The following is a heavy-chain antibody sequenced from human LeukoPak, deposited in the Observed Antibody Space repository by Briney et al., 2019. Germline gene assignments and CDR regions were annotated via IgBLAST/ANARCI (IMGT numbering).Heavy chain of an antibody. CDR3: TREGHYCSSTSCNYFDY. CDR1: GFTFGDYA. J-gene: IGHJ4*02. CDR2: IRSKAYGGTT. V-gene: IGHV3-49*03. Sequence: GRSLRLSCTASGFTFGDYAMSWFRQAPGKGLEWVGFIRSKAYGGTTEYAASVKGRFTISRDDSKSIAYLQMNSLKTEDTAVYYCTREGHYCSSTSCNYFDYWGQGTLVTVSS. D-gene: IGHD2-2*01.